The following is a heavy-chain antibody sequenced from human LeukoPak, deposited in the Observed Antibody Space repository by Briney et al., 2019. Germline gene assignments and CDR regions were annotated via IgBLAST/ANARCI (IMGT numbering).Heavy chain of an antibody. CDR2: INHSRSFYYGGYT. Sequence: PSETLSLTCAVYGGSFSGYYWSWIRQPPGKGLEWIGEINHSRSFYYGGYTNYNPSFKSRVTISADTSKNQFSLKLTSVTAADTAVYYCARVVEGSDTSGYYLPYWGQGTLVTASS. CDR1: GGSFSGYY. CDR3: ARVVEGSDTSGYYLPY. V-gene: IGHV4-34*10. J-gene: IGHJ4*02. D-gene: IGHD3-22*01.